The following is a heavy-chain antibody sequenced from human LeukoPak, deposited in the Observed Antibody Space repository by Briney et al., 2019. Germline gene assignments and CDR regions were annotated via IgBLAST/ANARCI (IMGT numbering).Heavy chain of an antibody. V-gene: IGHV1-8*03. CDR2: VNPNSGNT. Sequence: ASVKVSCKASGYTFTSYDINWVRQATGQGLEWMGWVNPNSGNTGYAQKFQGRVTITRDTSINTAYMELSSLRSEDTVVYYCTRSSSWSAARRDAFDIWGQGTMVTVSS. D-gene: IGHD6-6*01. CDR1: GYTFTSYD. CDR3: TRSSSWSAARRDAFDI. J-gene: IGHJ3*02.